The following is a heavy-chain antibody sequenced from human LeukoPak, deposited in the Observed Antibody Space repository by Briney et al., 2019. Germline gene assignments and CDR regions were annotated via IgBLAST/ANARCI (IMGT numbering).Heavy chain of an antibody. Sequence: ASVKVSCKASGYTFTSYDISWVRQAPGQGLEWMGWISAYNSNTNYAQKLQGRVTMTTDTSTSTAYMELRSLRSDDTAVYYCARRDYYYYYMDVWGKGTTVTVSS. J-gene: IGHJ6*03. CDR1: GYTFTSYD. CDR2: ISAYNSNT. V-gene: IGHV1-18*01. CDR3: ARRDYYYYYMDV.